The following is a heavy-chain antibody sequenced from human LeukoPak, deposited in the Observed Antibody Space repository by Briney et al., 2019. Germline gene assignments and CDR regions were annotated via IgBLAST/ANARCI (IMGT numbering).Heavy chain of an antibody. V-gene: IGHV3-74*01. CDR1: GFTFSNYG. Sequence: GGSLRLSCAASGFTFSNYGMQWVRQVSGKGLVWVSRIKSDGTTTGHADFVKGRFTISRDNAKNTSYLQMNSLRAEDTAVYYCAREWGMDVWGQGTTVTVSS. CDR3: AREWGMDV. CDR2: IKSDGTTT. J-gene: IGHJ6*02.